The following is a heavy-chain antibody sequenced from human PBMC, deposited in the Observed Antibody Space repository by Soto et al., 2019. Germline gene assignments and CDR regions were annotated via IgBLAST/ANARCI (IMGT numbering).Heavy chain of an antibody. V-gene: IGHV3-21*01. CDR2: ISSSSSYI. J-gene: IGHJ4*02. CDR1: GFTFSSYS. Sequence: GGSLRLSCAASGFTFSSYSVNWVRQAPGKGLEWVSSISSSSSYIYYADSVKGRFTISRDNAKNSLYLQMNSLRAEDTAVYYCARDQIVGAISDFDYWGQGTLVTVSS. D-gene: IGHD1-26*01. CDR3: ARDQIVGAISDFDY.